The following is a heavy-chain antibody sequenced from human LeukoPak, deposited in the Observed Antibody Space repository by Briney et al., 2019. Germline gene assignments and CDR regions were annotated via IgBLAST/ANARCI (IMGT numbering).Heavy chain of an antibody. J-gene: IGHJ4*02. D-gene: IGHD3-22*01. CDR2: IYYSGST. CDR1: GGSISGSSYY. V-gene: IGHV4-39*02. CDR3: ARVGDSSGYYYSYFDY. Sequence: SETLSLTCTVSGGSISGSSYYWGWIRQPPGKGLEWIGSIYYSGSTYYNPSLKSRVTISVDTSKNQFSLKLNSVTATDTAVYYCARVGDSSGYYYSYFDYWGQGTLVTVSS.